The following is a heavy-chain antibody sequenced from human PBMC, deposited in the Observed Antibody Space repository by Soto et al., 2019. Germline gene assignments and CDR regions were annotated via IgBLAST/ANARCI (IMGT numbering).Heavy chain of an antibody. D-gene: IGHD3-22*01. CDR1: GGTFSSYA. J-gene: IGHJ5*02. V-gene: IGHV1-69*13. CDR3: ARVTYETYYYDSSGYYWFDP. Sequence: SVKVSCKASGGTFSSYAISWVRQAPGQGLEWMGGIIPIFGTANYAQKFQGRVTITADESTSTAYMELSSLRSEDTAVYYCARVTYETYYYDSSGYYWFDPWGQGTLVTVSS. CDR2: IIPIFGTA.